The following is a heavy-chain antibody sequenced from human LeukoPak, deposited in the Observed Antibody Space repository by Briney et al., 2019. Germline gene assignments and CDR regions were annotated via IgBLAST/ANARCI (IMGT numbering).Heavy chain of an antibody. J-gene: IGHJ4*02. D-gene: IGHD5-24*01. CDR3: ARGRWRKGDGYNYYFDY. CDR1: GGTFSSYA. Sequence: GASVKVSCKASGGTFSSYAISWVRQATGQGLEWMGWMNPNSGNTGYAQKFQGRVTTTRNTSISTAYMELSSLRSEDTAVYYCARGRWRKGDGYNYYFDYWGQGTLVTVSS. CDR2: MNPNSGNT. V-gene: IGHV1-8*02.